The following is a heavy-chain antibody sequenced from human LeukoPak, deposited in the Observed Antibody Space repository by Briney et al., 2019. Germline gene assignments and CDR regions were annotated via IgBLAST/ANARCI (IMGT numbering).Heavy chain of an antibody. V-gene: IGHV3-23*01. CDR2: ISGSGGST. CDR1: GFTFSSYA. Sequence: GGSLRLSCAASGFTFSSYAMSWVRQAPGKGLEWVSAISGSGGSTYYADSVKGRFTISRDNSKNTLYLQMNSLRAEDTAVYYCAKDRRPGTLLSSYYFDYWGQGTLVTVSS. CDR3: AKDRRPGTLLSSYYFDY. D-gene: IGHD3-10*01. J-gene: IGHJ4*02.